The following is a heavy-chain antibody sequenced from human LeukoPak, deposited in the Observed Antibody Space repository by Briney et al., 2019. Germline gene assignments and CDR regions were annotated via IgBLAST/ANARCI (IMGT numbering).Heavy chain of an antibody. V-gene: IGHV3-23*01. CDR3: AKAKGWLQIFDY. J-gene: IGHJ4*02. CDR2: ISGSAGST. D-gene: IGHD6-19*01. Sequence: GGSLRLSCAASGFTFSSYAMSWVRQAPGKGLEWVSTISGSAGSTYYADSVKGRFTISRDNSKNTLYLQMNSLRAEDTAVYYCAKAKGWLQIFDYWGQGTLVIVSS. CDR1: GFTFSSYA.